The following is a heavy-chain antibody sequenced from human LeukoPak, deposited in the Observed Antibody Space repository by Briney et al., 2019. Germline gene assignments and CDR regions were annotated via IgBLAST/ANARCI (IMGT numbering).Heavy chain of an antibody. Sequence: GGSLRLSCAASGFSFSTYGMIWVRQAPGKGLEWVSSVSDTGGDTYYADSVKGRFTVSRDNSKNTLFLQMNSLRADDTAMYYCAKRSLCNGMPYFDCWGQGTLVTVSS. J-gene: IGHJ4*02. CDR2: VSDTGGDT. D-gene: IGHD2-2*01. CDR3: AKRSLCNGMPYFDC. V-gene: IGHV3-23*01. CDR1: GFSFSTYG.